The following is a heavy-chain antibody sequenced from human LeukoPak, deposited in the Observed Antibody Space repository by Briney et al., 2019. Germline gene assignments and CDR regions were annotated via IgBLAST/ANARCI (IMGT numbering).Heavy chain of an antibody. CDR3: ARVVRAAAVNWFDP. V-gene: IGHV3-21*01. Sequence: GGSLRLSCAASGFTFSSYSMNWVRQAPGKGLEWVSSTSSSSSYIYYADSVKGRFTISRDNAKNSLYLQMNSLRAEDTAVYYCARVVRAAAVNWFDPWGQGTLVTVSS. CDR2: TSSSSSYI. CDR1: GFTFSSYS. D-gene: IGHD6-13*01. J-gene: IGHJ5*02.